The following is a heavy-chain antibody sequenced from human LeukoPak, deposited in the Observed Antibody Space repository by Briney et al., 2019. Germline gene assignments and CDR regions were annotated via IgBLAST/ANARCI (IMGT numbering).Heavy chain of an antibody. CDR2: ISSSSSTK. J-gene: IGHJ4*02. CDR3: ARDDGASY. V-gene: IGHV3-48*01. CDR1: GFIFSGYS. Sequence: GGSLRLSCAASGFIFSGYSFNWVRQAPGKGLEWVSYISSSSSTKHYADSVKGRFTISRDNAKNSLYLQMNSLRAEDTAVYYCARDDGASYWGQGTLVTVSS. D-gene: IGHD4-17*01.